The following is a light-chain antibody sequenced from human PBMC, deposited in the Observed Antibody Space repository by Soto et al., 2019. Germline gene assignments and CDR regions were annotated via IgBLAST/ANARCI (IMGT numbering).Light chain of an antibody. CDR3: QQYENRPYT. CDR2: DAS. J-gene: IGKJ3*01. CDR1: QDISKF. Sequence: IQMTQFPSSLSPPIGDRVSFTFQASQDISKFLNWYQHKPGQAPSLLIYDASKSHFGVPSRFSGSGSGTDFTFTISSLQPEDNATYYCQQYENRPYTFGPGTKVDI. V-gene: IGKV1-33*01.